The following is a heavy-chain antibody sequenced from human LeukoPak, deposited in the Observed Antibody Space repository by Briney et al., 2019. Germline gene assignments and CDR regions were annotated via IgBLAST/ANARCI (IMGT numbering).Heavy chain of an antibody. V-gene: IGHV1-2*02. Sequence: ASVKVSCKASGGTFSSYGISWVRQAPGQGLEWMGWVTPNSGGTNYAQRFQGRVTMTRDTSISTAYMELNRLRSDDTAVYYCAREAYGSGSFRTDYYYMDVWGKGTTVTISS. CDR3: AREAYGSGSFRTDYYYMDV. CDR1: GGTFSSYG. J-gene: IGHJ6*03. D-gene: IGHD3-10*01. CDR2: VTPNSGGT.